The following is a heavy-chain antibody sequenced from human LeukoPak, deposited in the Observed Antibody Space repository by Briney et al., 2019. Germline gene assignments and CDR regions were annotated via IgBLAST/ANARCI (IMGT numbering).Heavy chain of an antibody. Sequence: PSETLSLTCTVSGGSINTNSYSWGWIRQPPGKGPEWIGSISYSGSTYYNPSLKSRVTMSVDTSKSQFSLKLISVTAADTAVYYCARFGGLFCTGGTCYSGFDYWGQGTLVTASS. V-gene: IGHV4-39*01. J-gene: IGHJ4*02. CDR2: ISYSGST. CDR3: ARFGGLFCTGGTCYSGFDY. CDR1: GGSINTNSYS. D-gene: IGHD2-15*01.